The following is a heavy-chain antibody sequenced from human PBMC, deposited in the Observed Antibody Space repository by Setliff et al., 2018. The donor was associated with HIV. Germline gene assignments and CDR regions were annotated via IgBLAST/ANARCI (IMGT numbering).Heavy chain of an antibody. D-gene: IGHD3-10*01. J-gene: IGHJ4*02. Sequence: PSETLSLTCTVSGGSISTYFWTWIRQPPGKGLEWIGYIYTSGSTNYNPSLKSRVTISVDTSKNQFSLKLSSVTAADTAVYYCARGSFIGDYYYFDYWGQGTLVTVS. CDR1: GGSISTYF. CDR3: ARGSFIGDYYYFDY. V-gene: IGHV4-4*08. CDR2: IYTSGST.